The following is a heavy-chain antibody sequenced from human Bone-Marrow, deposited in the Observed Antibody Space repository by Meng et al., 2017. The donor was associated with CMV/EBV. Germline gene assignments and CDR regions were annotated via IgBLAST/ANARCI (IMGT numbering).Heavy chain of an antibody. CDR3: ARGYPFDAYDI. CDR1: GYTFTRYY. CDR2: FNPNSGDA. Sequence: ASVKVSCKASGYTFTRYYMHWVRQAPGQGLEWMGWFNPNSGDADYAQKFQGRVTMTRDTSISTAYMELSSLRSDDTAAYYCARGYPFDAYDIWGPGTMVTVSS. D-gene: IGHD2-15*01. V-gene: IGHV1-2*02. J-gene: IGHJ3*02.